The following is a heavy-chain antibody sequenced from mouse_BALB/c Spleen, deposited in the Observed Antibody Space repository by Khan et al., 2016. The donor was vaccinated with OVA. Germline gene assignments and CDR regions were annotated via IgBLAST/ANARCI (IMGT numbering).Heavy chain of an antibody. J-gene: IGHJ4*01. CDR2: ISYSGST. CDR1: GYSITSDYA. Sequence: VQLKESGPGLVKPSQSLSLTCTVTGYSITSDYAWNWIRQFPGNKLEWMGYISYSGSTNYNPSLKSRTSITRDTSKNQFFLQLNSVTTEDTATYYCERDGSRYNYAMDYWGQGTSVTVSS. V-gene: IGHV3-2*02. D-gene: IGHD2-3*01. CDR3: ERDGSRYNYAMDY.